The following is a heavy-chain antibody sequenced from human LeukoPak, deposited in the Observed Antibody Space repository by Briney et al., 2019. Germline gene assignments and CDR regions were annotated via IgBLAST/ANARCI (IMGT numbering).Heavy chain of an antibody. CDR1: GGSFSGYY. V-gene: IGHV4-34*01. Sequence: SETLSLTCAVYGGSFSGYYWSWIRQPPGKGLEWIGEINHSGSINYNPSLKSRVTISVDTSKNQFSLKLSSVTAADTAVYYCAREERGVVVITELYFDYWGQGTLVTVSS. D-gene: IGHD3-22*01. CDR3: AREERGVVVITELYFDY. J-gene: IGHJ4*02. CDR2: INHSGSI.